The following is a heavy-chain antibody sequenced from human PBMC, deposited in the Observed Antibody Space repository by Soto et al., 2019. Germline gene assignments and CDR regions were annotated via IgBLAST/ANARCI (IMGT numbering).Heavy chain of an antibody. CDR3: AKDPTDYDSSGYYLSAYFDY. Sequence: PGGSLRLSCAASGFTFSSYGMHWVRQAPGKGLEWVAVISYDGSNKYYADSVKGRFTISRDNSKNTLYLQMNSLRAEDTAVYYCAKDPTDYDSSGYYLSAYFDYWGQGTLVTVSS. J-gene: IGHJ4*02. D-gene: IGHD3-22*01. CDR2: ISYDGSNK. V-gene: IGHV3-30*18. CDR1: GFTFSSYG.